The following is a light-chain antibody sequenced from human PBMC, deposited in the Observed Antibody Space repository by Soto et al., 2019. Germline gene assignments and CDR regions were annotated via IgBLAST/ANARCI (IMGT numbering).Light chain of an antibody. CDR2: DTS. CDR1: QDIPNF. Sequence: DLELTQSPSSLSASVGDRVTITCQARQDIPNFLNWYQRKPGEAPKLLIYDTSRLQTGVPSRFSGTGSGTDFTFTISSLQPEDIATYYCQQYDKFGQGTRLEIK. CDR3: QQYDK. J-gene: IGKJ5*01. V-gene: IGKV1-33*01.